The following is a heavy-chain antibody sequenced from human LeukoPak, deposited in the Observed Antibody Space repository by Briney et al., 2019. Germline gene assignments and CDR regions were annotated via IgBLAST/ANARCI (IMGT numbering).Heavy chain of an antibody. CDR1: GFTFSSYW. CDR3: ARDDAYYDSSGFDY. J-gene: IGHJ4*02. Sequence: PGGSLRLSCAASGFTFSSYWMSWVRQAPGKGLEWVANIKQDGSEKYYVDSVKGRFTISSDNAKNSLYLQMNSLRAEDTAVYYCARDDAYYDSSGFDYWGQGTLVTVSS. CDR2: IKQDGSEK. V-gene: IGHV3-7*01. D-gene: IGHD3-22*01.